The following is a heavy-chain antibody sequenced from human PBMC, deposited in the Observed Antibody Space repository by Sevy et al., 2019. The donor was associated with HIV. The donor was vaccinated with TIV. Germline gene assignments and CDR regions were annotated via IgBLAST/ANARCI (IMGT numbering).Heavy chain of an antibody. D-gene: IGHD3-16*01. J-gene: IGHJ4*03. CDR1: SGSIGNYY. CDR3: ARRAFLGGYFDS. Sequence: SETLSLTCSVSSGSIGNYYWYWIRQPPGRGLEWLGPIFYRGNTNYNPSLKSRVTLSIDTSKNQCSLGLSSLTAADTAVYYCARRAFLGGYFDSWGQGILVTVSS. V-gene: IGHV4-59*08. CDR2: IFYRGNT.